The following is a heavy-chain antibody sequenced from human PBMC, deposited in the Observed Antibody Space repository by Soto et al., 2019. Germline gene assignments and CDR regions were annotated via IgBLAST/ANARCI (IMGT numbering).Heavy chain of an antibody. CDR3: ASSMNSSGYFEYYYYGMDV. D-gene: IGHD3-22*01. CDR2: IIPIFGTA. CDR1: GGTFSSYA. J-gene: IGHJ6*02. Sequence: SVKVSCKASGGTFSSYAISWVRQAPGQGLEWMGGIIPIFGTANYAQKFQGRETITADKSTSTDYMELSSLRPEDTAVYYCASSMNSSGYFEYYYYGMDVWGQGTTVTVSS. V-gene: IGHV1-69*06.